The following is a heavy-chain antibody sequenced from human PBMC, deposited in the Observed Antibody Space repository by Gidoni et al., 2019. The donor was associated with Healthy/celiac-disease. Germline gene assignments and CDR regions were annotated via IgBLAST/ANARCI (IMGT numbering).Heavy chain of an antibody. J-gene: IGHJ2*01. CDR3: ERALQSGVHGWYFDL. CDR2: IKQDGSEK. V-gene: IGHV3-7*04. CDR1: GFTFSSYW. Sequence: EVQLVESGGVSVQPGASLRLSCAASGFTFSSYWMSWIRQAPGKGLVGEANIKQDGSEKYYVDSVKGRFTISRDNAKNSLYLQMNSLRAEDTAVYYCERALQSGVHGWYFDLWGRGTLVTVSS. D-gene: IGHD3-3*01.